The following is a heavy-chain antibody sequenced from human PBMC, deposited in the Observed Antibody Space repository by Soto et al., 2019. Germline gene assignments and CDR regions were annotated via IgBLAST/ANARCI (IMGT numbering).Heavy chain of an antibody. V-gene: IGHV1-69*13. D-gene: IGHD5-12*01. CDR2: IIPIFGTA. CDR3: ARVPQRYNYYFDY. Sequence: SVKVSCKASGYTFTSYDISWVLQAPGQGLEWMGGIIPIFGTANYAQKFQGRVTITADESTSTAYMELSSLRSEDTAVYYCARVPQRYNYYFDYWGQGTLVTVSS. CDR1: GYTFTSYD. J-gene: IGHJ4*02.